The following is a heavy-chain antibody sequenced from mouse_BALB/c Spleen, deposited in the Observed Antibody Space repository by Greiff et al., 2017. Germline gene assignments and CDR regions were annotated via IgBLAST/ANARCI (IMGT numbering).Heavy chain of an antibody. V-gene: IGHV2-9*02. CDR1: GFSLTSYG. CDR2: IWAGGST. Sequence: VQVVESGPGLVAPSQSLSITCTVSGFSLTSYGVHWVRQPPGKGLDWLGVIWAGGSTNYNSARMSRLSISKDNSKSQVFLKMNSLQTDDTAMYYCARDDGYYAMDYWGQGTSVTVSS. CDR3: ARDDGYYAMDY. J-gene: IGHJ4*01. D-gene: IGHD2-3*01.